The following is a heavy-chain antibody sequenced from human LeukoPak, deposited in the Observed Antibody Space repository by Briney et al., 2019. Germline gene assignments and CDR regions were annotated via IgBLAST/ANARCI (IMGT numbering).Heavy chain of an antibody. V-gene: IGHV4-38-2*02. CDR1: GYPISSGYY. J-gene: IGHJ6*03. D-gene: IGHD1-26*01. Sequence: PSETLSLTCTVSGYPISSGYYWGWIRQPPGKGLEWIGSIYHSGSTYYNPSLKSRVTMSVDTSKNQFSLKLSSVTAADTAVYYCARSISGSYYGDYYYYMDVWGKGTTVTVSS. CDR3: ARSISGSYYGDYYYYMDV. CDR2: IYHSGST.